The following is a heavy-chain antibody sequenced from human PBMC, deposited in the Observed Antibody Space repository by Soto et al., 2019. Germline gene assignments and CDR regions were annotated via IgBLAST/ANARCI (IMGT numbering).Heavy chain of an antibody. Sequence: QVHLQQWGARVLKPSETLSLTCAVDGGSFSGYYWSWIRQPPGKGLEWIGEINHSGSTNYNPSLKSRITISLVMSKNQFSLKLSSVTAADAAVYYCASSLRFLERFFDYWGQGTLVTVSS. J-gene: IGHJ4*02. D-gene: IGHD3-3*01. V-gene: IGHV4-34*01. CDR2: INHSGST. CDR1: GGSFSGYY. CDR3: ASSLRFLERFFDY.